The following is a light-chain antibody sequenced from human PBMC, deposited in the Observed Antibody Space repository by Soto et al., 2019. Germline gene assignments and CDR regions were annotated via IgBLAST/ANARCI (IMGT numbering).Light chain of an antibody. CDR2: EVS. J-gene: IGLJ1*01. V-gene: IGLV2-23*02. CDR1: SSDVGSYNL. Sequence: QSALTQPASVSGSPGQSITISCTGTSSDVGSYNLVSWYQQHPGKAPKLMIYEVSKRPSGVSNRFSGSKSGNTASLTISGLQAEDEADYYCCSYAGSSTLVFGTGTKLTVI. CDR3: CSYAGSSTLV.